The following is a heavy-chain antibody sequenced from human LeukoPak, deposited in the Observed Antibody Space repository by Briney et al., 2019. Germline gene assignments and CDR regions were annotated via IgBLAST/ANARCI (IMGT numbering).Heavy chain of an antibody. CDR2: INSDGSST. CDR1: GFTFSSYW. D-gene: IGHD3-22*01. CDR3: ARDRSTYDPDAFDI. V-gene: IGHV3-74*01. J-gene: IGHJ3*02. Sequence: GGSLRLSCAASGFTFSSYWMHWVRQAPGKGLVWVSRINSDGSSTSYADSVKGRFTISRDNSKNTLYLQMNSLRAEDTAVYYCARDRSTYDPDAFDIWGQGTMVTVSS.